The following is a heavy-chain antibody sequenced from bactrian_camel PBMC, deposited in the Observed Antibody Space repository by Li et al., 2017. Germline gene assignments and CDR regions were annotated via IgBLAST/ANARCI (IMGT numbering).Heavy chain of an antibody. CDR3: AADLRFKAVN. CDR2: IWPGSGTT. J-gene: IGHJ4*01. CDR1: GVTDSTGY. V-gene: IGHV3-2*01. Sequence: QLVESGGGLVQPGGSLTVSCAVSGVTDSTGYMSWVRQAPGKGLNWVASIWPGSGTTYYTDSVKGRFTVSNDNGKNTLFLQMNSLQPEDTAVYYCAADLRFKAVNWGQGTQVTVS.